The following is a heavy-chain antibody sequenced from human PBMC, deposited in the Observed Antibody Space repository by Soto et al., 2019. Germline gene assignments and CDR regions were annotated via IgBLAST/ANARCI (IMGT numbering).Heavy chain of an antibody. Sequence: ETLSLTCAVYGGSFSGYYWSWIRQPPGKGLEWIGEINHSGSTNYNPSLKSRVTISVDTSKNQFSLKLSSVTAADTAVYYCARGVATVVTSYFDYWGQGTLVTVSS. J-gene: IGHJ4*02. CDR3: ARGVATVVTSYFDY. V-gene: IGHV4-34*01. CDR1: GGSFSGYY. D-gene: IGHD5-12*01. CDR2: INHSGST.